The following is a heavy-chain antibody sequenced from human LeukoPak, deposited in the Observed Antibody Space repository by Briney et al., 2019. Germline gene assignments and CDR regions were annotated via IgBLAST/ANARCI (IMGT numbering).Heavy chain of an antibody. CDR2: INHSGST. D-gene: IGHD6-19*01. Sequence: SETLSLTCAVYGGSFSGYYWSWIRQPPGKGLEWIGAINHSGSTNYNPSLKSRVTISVDTSKNQFSLKLSSVTAADTAVYYCASSPRSGWFTIFQHWGQGTLVTVSS. CDR1: GGSFSGYY. CDR3: ASSPRSGWFTIFQH. V-gene: IGHV4-34*01. J-gene: IGHJ1*01.